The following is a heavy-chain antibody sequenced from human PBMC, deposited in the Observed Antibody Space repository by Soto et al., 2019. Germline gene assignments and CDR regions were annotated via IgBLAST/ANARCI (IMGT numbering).Heavy chain of an antibody. J-gene: IGHJ6*02. V-gene: IGHV1-69*12. CDR3: ASMNCSGGSCYYYYGMDV. Sequence: QVQLVQSGAEVKKPGSSVKVSCKASGGTFSSYAISWVRQAPGQGLEWMGGIIPIFGTANYAQKFQGRVTITADEYTSTAYMELSSLRSEDTAVYYCASMNCSGGSCYYYYGMDVWGQGTTVTVSS. D-gene: IGHD2-15*01. CDR1: GGTFSSYA. CDR2: IIPIFGTA.